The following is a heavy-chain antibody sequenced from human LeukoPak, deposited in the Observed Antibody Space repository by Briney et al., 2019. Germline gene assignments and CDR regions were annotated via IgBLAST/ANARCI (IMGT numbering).Heavy chain of an antibody. D-gene: IGHD6-19*01. V-gene: IGHV3-23*01. Sequence: GGSLRLSCAASGFTFSSYAMSWVRQAPGKGLEWVSAISGSGGGTYYADSVKGRFTISRDNSKNTLYLQMNSLRAEDTAVYYCAKGGGLAVAGTDYFDYWGQGTLDTVSS. CDR3: AKGGGLAVAGTDYFDY. CDR2: ISGSGGGT. J-gene: IGHJ4*02. CDR1: GFTFSSYA.